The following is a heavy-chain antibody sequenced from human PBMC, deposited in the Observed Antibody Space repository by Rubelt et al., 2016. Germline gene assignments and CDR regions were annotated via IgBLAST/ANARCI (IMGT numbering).Heavy chain of an antibody. V-gene: IGHV1-3*01. Sequence: QVQLVQSGAEVKKPGASVKVSCKASGYTFTSYAMHWVRQAPGQRLEWMGWINAGNGNTKYSQKFQGRGTSTRDTCARTAYMELRSMRSEDTAVYYCASSGFDYDILTGYYNYYGMDVWGQGTTVTVSS. CDR1: GYTFTSYA. CDR2: INAGNGNT. D-gene: IGHD3-9*01. J-gene: IGHJ6*02. CDR3: ASSGFDYDILTGYYNYYGMDV.